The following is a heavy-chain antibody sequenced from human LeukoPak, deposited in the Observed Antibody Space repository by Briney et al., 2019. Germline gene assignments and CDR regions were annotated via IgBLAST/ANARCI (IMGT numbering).Heavy chain of an antibody. Sequence: SQTLFLTCTVSGGSISSGGYYWSWIRQHPGKGLEWTGYFYYSGRTYYNPSLKSRVTISVDTSKNQCSLKLSSVTAADTAVYYCARDAASDDAFDIWGQGTMVTVSS. J-gene: IGHJ3*02. D-gene: IGHD6-25*01. CDR2: FYYSGRT. CDR1: GGSISSGGYY. CDR3: ARDAASDDAFDI. V-gene: IGHV4-31*03.